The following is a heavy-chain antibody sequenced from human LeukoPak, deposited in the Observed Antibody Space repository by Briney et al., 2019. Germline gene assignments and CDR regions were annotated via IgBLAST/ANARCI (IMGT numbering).Heavy chain of an antibody. CDR3: ASHGTLRYFHH. Sequence: GGSLRLSCAASGFTFSSYAMSWVRQAPGKGLEWVSAISGSGGSTYYADSVKGRFTISRDNSKNTLYLQMNSLRAEDTAVYYCASHGTLRYFHHWGQGTLVTVSS. CDR1: GFTFSSYA. CDR2: ISGSGGST. V-gene: IGHV3-23*01. J-gene: IGHJ1*01. D-gene: IGHD2/OR15-2a*01.